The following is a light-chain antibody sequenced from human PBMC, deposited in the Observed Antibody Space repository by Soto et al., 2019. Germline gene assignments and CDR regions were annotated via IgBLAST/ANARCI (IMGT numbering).Light chain of an antibody. CDR3: MQSKQLPQT. CDR2: EVS. J-gene: IGKJ1*01. V-gene: IGKV2D-29*01. CDR1: QSLLHTDGKTY. Sequence: DIVMTQTPLSLSVTPGQPASISCKSSQSLLHTDGKTYLNWYMQRPGQPPQLLIYEVSNRFSGVPERFSGSGSGTDFTLKISRVEAEDIGFYHCMQSKQLPQTFGQGTKVDIK.